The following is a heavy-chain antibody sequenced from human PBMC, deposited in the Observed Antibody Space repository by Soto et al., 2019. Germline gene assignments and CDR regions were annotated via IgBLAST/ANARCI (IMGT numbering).Heavy chain of an antibody. D-gene: IGHD5-12*01. CDR1: GGSISSYY. CDR2: IYYSGST. J-gene: IGHJ4*02. V-gene: IGHV4-59*01. CDR3: ARGGYSGYDVRRRGERPLFDY. Sequence: QVQLQESGPGLVKPSETLSLTCTVSGGSISSYYWSWIRQPPGKGLEWIGYIYYSGSTNYNPSLKCRVTISVDTSKNQFALKLSSVTAADTAVYYCARGGYSGYDVRRRGERPLFDYWGQGTLVTVSS.